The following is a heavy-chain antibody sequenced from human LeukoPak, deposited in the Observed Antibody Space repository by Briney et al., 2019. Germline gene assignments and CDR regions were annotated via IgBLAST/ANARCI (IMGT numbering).Heavy chain of an antibody. CDR3: ARRISYYDILTGYIPYYFDY. J-gene: IGHJ4*02. CDR2: IYPGDSDT. D-gene: IGHD3-9*01. V-gene: IGHV5-51*01. CDR1: GYSFTSYW. Sequence: RPGESLKISCKGSGYSFTSYWIGWVRQMPGKGLEWMGIIYPGDSDTRYSPSFQGQVTISADKSISTAYLQWSSLKASDTAMYYCARRISYYDILTGYIPYYFDYWGQGTLVTVFS.